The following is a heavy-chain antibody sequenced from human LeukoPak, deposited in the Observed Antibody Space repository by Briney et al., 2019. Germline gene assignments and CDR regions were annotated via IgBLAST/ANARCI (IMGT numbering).Heavy chain of an antibody. Sequence: ASVKVSCKPSGYTLSSYGISWVRQAPGQGLEWMGWISVYNGNTKYEQKFKGRVTMTTDTCTSTAYMEVTSLRSDATVVYYCARDQYDSVWDSHRPYFDYWGQGTLVTVSS. CDR2: ISVYNGNT. CDR3: ARDQYDSVWDSHRPYFDY. CDR1: GYTLSSYG. J-gene: IGHJ4*02. D-gene: IGHD3-16*02. V-gene: IGHV1-18*01.